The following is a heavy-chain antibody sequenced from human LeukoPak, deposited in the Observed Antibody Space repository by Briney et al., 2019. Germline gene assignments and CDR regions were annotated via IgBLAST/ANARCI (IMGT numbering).Heavy chain of an antibody. V-gene: IGHV3-23*01. CDR2: ISGSGGST. J-gene: IGHJ4*02. CDR3: ARSYDYVWGSYRYVFDC. CDR1: GVIFSDYY. Sequence: GGSLRLSCAASGVIFSDYYMSWIRQAPGKGLEWVSDISGSGGSTYYADSVRGRFTISRDNSKNTLYLQMNSPRAEDTAVYYCARSYDYVWGSYRYVFDCWGQGPLLPVP. D-gene: IGHD3-16*02.